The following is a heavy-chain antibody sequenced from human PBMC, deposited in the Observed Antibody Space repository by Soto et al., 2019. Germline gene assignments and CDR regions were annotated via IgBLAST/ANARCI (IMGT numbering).Heavy chain of an antibody. D-gene: IGHD5-18*01. Sequence: GGSLRLSCAASGFTFSNAWMSWVRQAPGKGLEWVGRIKSKTDGGTTDYAAPVKGRFTISRDDSKNTLYLQMNSLKTEDTAVYYCTTQPRIQLSKWVDYWGQGTLVTVSS. J-gene: IGHJ4*02. V-gene: IGHV3-15*01. CDR1: GFTFSNAW. CDR3: TTQPRIQLSKWVDY. CDR2: IKSKTDGGTT.